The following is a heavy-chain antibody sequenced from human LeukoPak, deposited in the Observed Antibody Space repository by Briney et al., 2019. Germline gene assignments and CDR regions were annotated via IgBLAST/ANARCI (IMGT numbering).Heavy chain of an antibody. CDR3: ARARSYNSYYYMDV. CDR2: IIPIFGTA. Sequence: SVKVSCKASGGTFSSYAIGWVRQAPGQGLEWMGGIIPIFGTANYAQKFQGRVTITADKSTSTAYMELSSLRSEDTAVYYCARARSYNSYYYMDVWGKGTTVTVSS. D-gene: IGHD3-16*01. CDR1: GGTFSSYA. V-gene: IGHV1-69*06. J-gene: IGHJ6*03.